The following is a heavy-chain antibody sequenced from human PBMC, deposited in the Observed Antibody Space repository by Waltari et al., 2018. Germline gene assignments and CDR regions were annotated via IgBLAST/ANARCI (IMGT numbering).Heavy chain of an antibody. CDR3: ARSGVRGLLGYYYYYMDV. J-gene: IGHJ6*03. Sequence: QVQLQESGPGLVKPSETLSLTCTVSGGSISSHYWSWIRQPPGKGLAWIGYIYYSGSTNYNPSLKSRVTISVDTSKNQFSLKLSSVTAADTAVYYCARSGVRGLLGYYYYYMDVWGKGTTVTVSS. CDR1: GGSISSHY. V-gene: IGHV4-59*11. D-gene: IGHD3-10*01. CDR2: IYYSGST.